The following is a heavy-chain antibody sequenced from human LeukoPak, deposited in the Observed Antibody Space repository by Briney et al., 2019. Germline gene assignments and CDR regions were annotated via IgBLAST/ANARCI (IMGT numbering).Heavy chain of an antibody. D-gene: IGHD5-24*01. J-gene: IGHJ3*02. CDR2: IYYSGST. CDR3: AGRLWRRDGYNLSAFDI. CDR1: GGSISSFY. Sequence: SETLSLTCTVSGGSISSFYWSWIRQPPGKGLEWIGYIYYSGSTNYNPALKSRVTISVDTSKNQFSLKLSSVTAADTAVYYCAGRLWRRDGYNLSAFDIWGQGTMVTVSS. V-gene: IGHV4-59*01.